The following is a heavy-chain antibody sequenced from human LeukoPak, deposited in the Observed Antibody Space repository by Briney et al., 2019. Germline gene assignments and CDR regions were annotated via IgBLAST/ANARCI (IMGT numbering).Heavy chain of an antibody. Sequence: SETLSLTCTVSGGSISSYYWSWIRQPPGKGLEWIGYIYYSGSTNYNPSLKSRVTISVDTSKNQFSLKLTSVTAADTAVYYCARGYGYNSEYWGQGTLVTVSP. CDR2: IYYSGST. V-gene: IGHV4-59*01. J-gene: IGHJ4*02. CDR3: ARGYGYNSEY. D-gene: IGHD5-24*01. CDR1: GGSISSYY.